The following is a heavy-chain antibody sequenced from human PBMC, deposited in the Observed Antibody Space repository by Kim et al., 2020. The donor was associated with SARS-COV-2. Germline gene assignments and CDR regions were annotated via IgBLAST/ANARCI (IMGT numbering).Heavy chain of an antibody. J-gene: IGHJ6*02. CDR2: INPNSGGT. Sequence: ASVKVSCKASGYTFTGYYMHWVRQAPGQGLEWMGWINPNSGGTNCAQKFQGRVTMTRDTSISTAYMELSRLRSDDTAVYYCARDRGSSGYYGMDVWGQGTTVTVSS. CDR3: ARDRGSSGYYGMDV. V-gene: IGHV1-2*02. D-gene: IGHD3-10*01. CDR1: GYTFTGYY.